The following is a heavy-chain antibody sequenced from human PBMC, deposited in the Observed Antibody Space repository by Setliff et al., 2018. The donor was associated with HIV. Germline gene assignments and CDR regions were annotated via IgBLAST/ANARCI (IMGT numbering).Heavy chain of an antibody. J-gene: IGHJ4*02. CDR1: GGSVSDTSYY. CDR3: ARLGDSGYDFRGYFDY. V-gene: IGHV4-39*01. D-gene: IGHD5-12*01. CDR2: VYYSGGT. Sequence: KSSETLSLTCTVSGGSVSDTSYYWGWIRQPPGKGLEWLANVYYSGGTYYNPSLNSRVTISVDTSRNPFSLKLTSVTAADTALYFCARLGDSGYDFRGYFDYWGQGKLVTVSS.